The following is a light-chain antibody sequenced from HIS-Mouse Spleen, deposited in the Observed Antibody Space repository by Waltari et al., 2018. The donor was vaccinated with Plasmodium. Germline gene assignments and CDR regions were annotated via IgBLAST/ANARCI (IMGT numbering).Light chain of an antibody. CDR3: SSYAGSNNVV. Sequence: QSALTQPPSASGSPGQSVTISCTGTSSDVGGYHYVSWYQQHPGKAPKLMIYEVSKRPSGVPVRFSGSKSGNPASLTVSGLQAEDEADYYCSSYAGSNNVVFGGGTKVTVL. CDR1: SSDVGGYHY. V-gene: IGLV2-8*01. J-gene: IGLJ2*01. CDR2: EVS.